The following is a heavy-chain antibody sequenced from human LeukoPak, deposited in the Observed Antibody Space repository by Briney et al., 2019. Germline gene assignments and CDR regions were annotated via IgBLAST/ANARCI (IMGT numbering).Heavy chain of an antibody. CDR1: GGSISSSSYY. CDR3: ARGNRDFDS. J-gene: IGHJ5*01. D-gene: IGHD2-21*02. V-gene: IGHV4-39*01. CDR2: IYYSGST. Sequence: SETLSLTCTVSGGSISSSSYYWGWIRQPPGKELEWIGSIYYSGSTYYNPSLKSRVTISVDTSKNQFSLHLNSVTPEDTAVYYCARGNRDFDSWGQGTLVTVSS.